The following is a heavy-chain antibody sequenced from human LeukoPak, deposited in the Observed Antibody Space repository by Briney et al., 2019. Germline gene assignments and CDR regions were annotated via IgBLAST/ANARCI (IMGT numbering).Heavy chain of an antibody. CDR3: VKDPGSGWYVVY. J-gene: IGHJ4*02. Sequence: GGSLRLSCAASGFTFSSCAMSWVRQAPGKGLQWVSAISGGGETTYYADSVKGRFTISRDNSKNTVYLQMNSLKAEDTAVYYCVKDPGSGWYVVYWGQGTLVTVSS. V-gene: IGHV3-23*01. CDR2: ISGGGETT. D-gene: IGHD6-19*01. CDR1: GFTFSSCA.